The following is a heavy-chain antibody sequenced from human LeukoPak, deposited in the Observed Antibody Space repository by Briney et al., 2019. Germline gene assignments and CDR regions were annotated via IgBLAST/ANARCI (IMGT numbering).Heavy chain of an antibody. J-gene: IGHJ4*02. CDR2: IWYDGSNK. CDR1: GFTFSNFG. Sequence: PGGSLRLSCAASGFTFSNFGMHWVRQAPGKGLEWVAVIWYDGSNKYYADSVKGRFTIPRGNSKNTLDLQMNSLRAEDTAVYYCARDRMALFDCWGQGTLVAVSS. D-gene: IGHD2-8*01. V-gene: IGHV3-33*08. CDR3: ARDRMALFDC.